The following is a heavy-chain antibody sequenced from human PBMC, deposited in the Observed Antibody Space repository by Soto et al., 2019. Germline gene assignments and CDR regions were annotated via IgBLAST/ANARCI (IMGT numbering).Heavy chain of an antibody. CDR3: AKDLSYYDSSGPVY. Sequence: PGGSLRLSXAASGFTFSSYAMSWVRQAPGKGLEWVSAISGSGTNTYYADSVKGRFTISRDNSKNTLYLQMNSLRAEDTAVYYCAKDLSYYDSSGPVYWGQGTLVTVSS. CDR2: ISGSGTNT. V-gene: IGHV3-23*01. D-gene: IGHD3-22*01. CDR1: GFTFSSYA. J-gene: IGHJ4*02.